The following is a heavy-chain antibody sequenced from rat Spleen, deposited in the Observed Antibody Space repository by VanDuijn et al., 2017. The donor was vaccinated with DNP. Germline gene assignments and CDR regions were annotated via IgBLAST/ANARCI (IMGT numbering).Heavy chain of an antibody. D-gene: IGHD1-2*01. CDR2: ISYDGSST. V-gene: IGHV5-29*01. CDR1: GFTFSNYG. J-gene: IGHJ1*01. Sequence: EVQLVESGGGLVQPGRSLKLSCAASGFTFSNYGMAWVRQAPTKGLEWVATISYDGSSTYYRDSVKGRFTISRDNAKSTLYLQMDSLRSEDTATYYCARHGKQLYYFDFWGPGTMVTVSS. CDR3: ARHGKQLYYFDF.